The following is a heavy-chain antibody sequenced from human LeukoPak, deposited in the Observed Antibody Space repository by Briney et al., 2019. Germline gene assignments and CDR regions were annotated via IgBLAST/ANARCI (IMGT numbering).Heavy chain of an antibody. CDR2: INPNSGGT. V-gene: IGHV1-2*02. CDR3: ARDNGYYYDSSGYYRFDY. Sequence: GASVKVSCKASGYTFTGYYMHWVRQAPGQGLEWMGWINPNSGGTNYAQKFQGRVTMTRDTSISTAYMELSRLRSDDTAVYYCARDNGYYYDSSGYYRFDYWGRGTLVTVSS. J-gene: IGHJ4*02. D-gene: IGHD3-22*01. CDR1: GYTFTGYY.